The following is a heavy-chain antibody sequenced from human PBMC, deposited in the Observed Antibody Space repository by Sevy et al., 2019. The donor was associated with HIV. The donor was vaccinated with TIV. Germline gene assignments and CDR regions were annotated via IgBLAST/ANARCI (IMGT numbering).Heavy chain of an antibody. Sequence: GGSLILSCAASGFTFSDHYMEWVRQAPGKGLEWVGRSRNKADSYTTEYAASVKGRFTISRDDPKNSLYLQMNSLKTEDTAVYYCTTHAGIAAAGRVFDYWGQGTLVTVSS. V-gene: IGHV3-72*01. CDR3: TTHAGIAAAGRVFDY. CDR2: SRNKADSYTT. D-gene: IGHD6-13*01. CDR1: GFTFSDHY. J-gene: IGHJ4*02.